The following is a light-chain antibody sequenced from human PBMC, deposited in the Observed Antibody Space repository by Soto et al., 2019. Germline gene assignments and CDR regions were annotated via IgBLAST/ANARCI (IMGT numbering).Light chain of an antibody. CDR2: VAS. J-gene: IGKJ2*01. Sequence: DIQMTQSLSSLSASVGDTVTITCRASQSISNSLSWYQQKPGKAPKFLIYVASTLQRGVPSRFSGSGSGTDFTLTISSLQPEDVANYYWQQTFSPPYTFGQGTKLEIK. CDR1: QSISNS. CDR3: QQTFSPPYT. V-gene: IGKV1-39*01.